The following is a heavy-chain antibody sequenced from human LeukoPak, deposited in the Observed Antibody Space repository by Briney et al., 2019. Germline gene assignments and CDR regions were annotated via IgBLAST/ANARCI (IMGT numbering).Heavy chain of an antibody. CDR2: INPNSGGT. CDR1: GYTFTGYY. Sequence: ASVKVSCKASGYTFTGYYMHWVRQAPGQGLEWMGRINPNSGGTNYAQKFQGRVTMTRDTSISAAYMELSRLRSDDTAVYYCARVTAAMAVVYWGQGTLVTVSS. V-gene: IGHV1-2*06. D-gene: IGHD6-25*01. J-gene: IGHJ4*02. CDR3: ARVTAAMAVVY.